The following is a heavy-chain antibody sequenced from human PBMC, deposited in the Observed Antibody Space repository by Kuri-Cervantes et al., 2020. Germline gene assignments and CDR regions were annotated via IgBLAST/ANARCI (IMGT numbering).Heavy chain of an antibody. CDR1: GYTFTGYY. D-gene: IGHD3-9*01. Sequence: ASVKVSCKASGYTFTGYYMHWVRQAPGQGLEWMGWINPNSGGTNYAQKFQGRVTMTRDTSISTAYMELSRLRSDDTAVYYCARAWGDILTGYWGDAFDIWGQGTMVTVSS. CDR2: INPNSGGT. J-gene: IGHJ3*02. V-gene: IGHV1-2*02. CDR3: ARAWGDILTGYWGDAFDI.